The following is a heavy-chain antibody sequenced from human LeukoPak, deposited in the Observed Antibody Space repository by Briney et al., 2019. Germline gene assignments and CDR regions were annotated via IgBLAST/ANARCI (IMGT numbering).Heavy chain of an antibody. J-gene: IGHJ6*03. D-gene: IGHD3-10*01. CDR1: GYSISSGYY. Sequence: SETLSLTCTVSGYSISSGYYWGWIRQPPGKGLEWIGYIDYSGYTNYNPSLKSRVTISVDTSKNQFSLKLTSVTAADTAVYYCARDARGSMVRGVRASYYYMDVWGKGTTVTISS. CDR2: IDYSGYT. V-gene: IGHV4-61*01. CDR3: ARDARGSMVRGVRASYYYMDV.